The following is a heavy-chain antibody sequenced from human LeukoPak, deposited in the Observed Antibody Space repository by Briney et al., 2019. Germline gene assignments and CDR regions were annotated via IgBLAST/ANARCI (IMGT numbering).Heavy chain of an antibody. Sequence: SETLSLTCTVSGDSISSGSFYWSWIRQPAGKGLEWIGRIYTSGSTNYNPSLKSRVTISVDTSKNQFSLKLSSVTAADTAVYYCARGPVSSGEVWGQGTLVTVSS. CDR2: IYTSGST. V-gene: IGHV4-61*02. J-gene: IGHJ4*02. CDR3: ARGPVSSGEV. D-gene: IGHD6-19*01. CDR1: GDSISSGSFY.